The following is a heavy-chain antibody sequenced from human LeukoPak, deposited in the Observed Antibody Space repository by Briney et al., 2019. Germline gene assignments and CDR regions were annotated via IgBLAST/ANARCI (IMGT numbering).Heavy chain of an antibody. Sequence: GGSLRLSCAASGFTFSNFWMSWVRQAPGKGLEWVANIKQDASEKYYVDSVKGRFSISRDNAKNSLYLQMNSLRAEDTAVYYCARDSSSWYSYWGRGTLVTVSS. J-gene: IGHJ4*02. CDR2: IKQDASEK. D-gene: IGHD6-13*01. V-gene: IGHV3-7*01. CDR1: GFTFSNFW. CDR3: ARDSSSWYSY.